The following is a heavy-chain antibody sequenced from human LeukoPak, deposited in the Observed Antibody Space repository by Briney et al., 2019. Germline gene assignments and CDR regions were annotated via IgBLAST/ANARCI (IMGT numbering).Heavy chain of an antibody. D-gene: IGHD2-2*01. CDR1: GFTFSSYG. J-gene: IGHJ4*02. CDR3: AKNPTPIVVVLAAEY. V-gene: IGHV3-30*02. Sequence: GGSLRLSCAASGFTFSSYGMHWVRQAPGKGLEWVAFIRYDGSNKYYADSVKGRFTISRDNSKNTLYLQMNSLRAEDTAVYYCAKNPTPIVVVLAAEYWGQGTLVTVSS. CDR2: IRYDGSNK.